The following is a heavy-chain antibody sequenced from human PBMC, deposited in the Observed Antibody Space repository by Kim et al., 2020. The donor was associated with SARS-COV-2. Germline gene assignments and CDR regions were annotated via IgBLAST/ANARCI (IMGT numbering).Heavy chain of an antibody. Sequence: GGSLRLSCAASGFTFSSYAMSWVRQAPGKGLEWVSAISGSGGSTYYADSVKGRFTISRDNSKNTLYLQMNSLRAEDTAVYYCAKVRDSSSWEISYYFDYWGQGTLVTVSS. D-gene: IGHD6-13*01. CDR3: AKVRDSSSWEISYYFDY. J-gene: IGHJ4*02. CDR1: GFTFSSYA. V-gene: IGHV3-23*01. CDR2: ISGSGGST.